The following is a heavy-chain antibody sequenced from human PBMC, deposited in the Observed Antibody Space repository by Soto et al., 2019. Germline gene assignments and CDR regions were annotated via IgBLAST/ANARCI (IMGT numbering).Heavy chain of an antibody. D-gene: IGHD3-16*02. J-gene: IGHJ6*02. CDR3: ARDPYYDYVWGSYRYSQFYGMDV. V-gene: IGHV3-21*01. Sequence: GGSLRLSCAASGFTFSSYSMNWVRQAPGKGLEWVSSISSSSYIYYADSVKGRFTISRDNAKNSLYLQMNSLRAEDTAVYYCARDPYYDYVWGSYRYSQFYGMDVWGQGTTVTVSS. CDR1: GFTFSSYS. CDR2: ISSSSYI.